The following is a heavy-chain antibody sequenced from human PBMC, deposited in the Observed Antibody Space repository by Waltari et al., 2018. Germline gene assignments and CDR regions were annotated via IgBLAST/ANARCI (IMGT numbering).Heavy chain of an antibody. J-gene: IGHJ6*02. CDR2: ISYNGRNI. CDR3: ARDYCDRKNCHGMDV. V-gene: IGHV3-30*04. D-gene: IGHD3-22*01. Sequence: QVRLVEPGGGVVEPGRSLRLSCAASEFTFSSYAMHGVRQAPGKGLSWVADISYNGRNIYYVDSVKGRFTISRDNSKNMLDLQMNSLRAEDTAVYYCARDYCDRKNCHGMDVWGQGTTVTVSS. CDR1: EFTFSSYA.